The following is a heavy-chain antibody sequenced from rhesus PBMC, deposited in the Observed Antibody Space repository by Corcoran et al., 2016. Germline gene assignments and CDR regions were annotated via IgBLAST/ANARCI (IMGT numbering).Heavy chain of an antibody. D-gene: IGHD3-3*01. J-gene: IGHJ4*01. V-gene: IGHV4-80*01. Sequence: QVQLQESGPGLVKPSETLSLTCAVPGGSFSSYWWSWFRQPPGKGREGVGEINGKSGSTNYTPALKSRVTISKDASKTQFSLKLSFVTAADTAVYYCARDPPNYNIWTGYYTDDYWGQGVLVTVSS. CDR3: ARDPPNYNIWTGYYTDDY. CDR1: GGSFSSYW. CDR2: INGKSGST.